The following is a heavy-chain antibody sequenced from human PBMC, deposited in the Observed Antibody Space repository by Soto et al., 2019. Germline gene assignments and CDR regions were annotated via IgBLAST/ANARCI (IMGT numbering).Heavy chain of an antibody. D-gene: IGHD3-3*01. V-gene: IGHV1-18*04. Sequence: GASVKVSCKASGYTFTSYVISWVRQAAGQGLEWMGWISAYNGNTNYAQKFQGRVTMTRDTSISTAYMELSRLRSDDTAVYYCARGARPPFGVVKFYYGMVVWGQGTPVTVSS. CDR1: GYTFTSYV. J-gene: IGHJ6*02. CDR3: ARGARPPFGVVKFYYGMVV. CDR2: ISAYNGNT.